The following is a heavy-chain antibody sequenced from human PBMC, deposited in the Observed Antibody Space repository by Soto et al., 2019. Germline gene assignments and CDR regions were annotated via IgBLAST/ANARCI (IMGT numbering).Heavy chain of an antibody. V-gene: IGHV4-59*01. Sequence: SETLSLTCTVSGGSISSYYWSWIRQPPGKGLEWIGYIYYSGSTNYNPSLKSRVTISVDTSKNQFSMKLSSVTAADTAVYYCARDWGEGAYISSLRSYYYGMDVWGQGTTVTVPS. J-gene: IGHJ6*02. D-gene: IGHD6-6*01. CDR3: ARDWGEGAYISSLRSYYYGMDV. CDR1: GGSISSYY. CDR2: IYYSGST.